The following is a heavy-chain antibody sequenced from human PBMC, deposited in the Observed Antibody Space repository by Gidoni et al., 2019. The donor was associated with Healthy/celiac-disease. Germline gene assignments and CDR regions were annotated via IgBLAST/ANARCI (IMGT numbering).Heavy chain of an antibody. D-gene: IGHD4-17*01. CDR3: ARDLYGEDRAYAY. J-gene: IGHJ4*02. Sequence: EVQLVESGGGLVQPGGSLRLSCAASGLTSSSYSMNWVRQAPGKGLEWVSYISSSSSTIYYADSVKGRFTISRDNAKNSLYLQMNSLRDEDTAVYYCARDLYGEDRAYAYWGQGTLVTVSS. CDR1: GLTSSSYS. CDR2: ISSSSSTI. V-gene: IGHV3-48*02.